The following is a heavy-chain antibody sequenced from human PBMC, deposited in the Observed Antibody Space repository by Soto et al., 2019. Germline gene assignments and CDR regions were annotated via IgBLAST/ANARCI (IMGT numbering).Heavy chain of an antibody. V-gene: IGHV3-15*01. CDR3: TTVTPPG. CDR1: GFTFNNAW. Sequence: PWGSLRLSCVASGFTFNNAWMTWVRQAPGKGLEWVGRIKSKTEGGTTDYAAPVKGRFTLSRDDSKNTLYLQMNSLKTEDSAVYYCTTVTPPGWGQGTLVTVSS. J-gene: IGHJ4*02. CDR2: IKSKTEGGTT.